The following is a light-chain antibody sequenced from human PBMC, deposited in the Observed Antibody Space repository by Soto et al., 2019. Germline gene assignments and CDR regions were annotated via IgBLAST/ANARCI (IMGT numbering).Light chain of an antibody. CDR3: TSYTSTSTLV. J-gene: IGLJ2*01. V-gene: IGLV2-14*01. CDR1: SNDIGANNY. CDR2: EAA. Sequence: QSALTQPASVSRSPGQSITISCTGTSNDIGANNYVSWYQHHPGKAPKILIYEAANRPSGVSHRFSGSKSANTASLTISGLQAEDEADYFCTSYTSTSTLVFGGGTKLTVL.